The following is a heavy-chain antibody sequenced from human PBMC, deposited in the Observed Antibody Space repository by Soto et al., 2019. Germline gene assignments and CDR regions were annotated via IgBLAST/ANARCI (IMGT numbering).Heavy chain of an antibody. V-gene: IGHV4-34*01. CDR2: INHSGST. D-gene: IGHD3-3*01. CDR3: ARGGSNWGKNYFFWSGYYIGMTFDI. CDR1: GGSLSGYY. Sequence: PSETLSLTCAVYGGSLSGYYWSWIRQPPGKGLEWIGEINHSGSTNYNPSLKSRVTISVDTSKNQFSLKLSSVTAADTAVYYCARGGSNWGKNYFFWSGYYIGMTFDIWGQGTMVTVSS. J-gene: IGHJ3*02.